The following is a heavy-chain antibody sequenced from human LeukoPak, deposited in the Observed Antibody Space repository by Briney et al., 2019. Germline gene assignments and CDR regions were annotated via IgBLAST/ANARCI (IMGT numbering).Heavy chain of an antibody. CDR3: ARDRGSSWYEDYYYYGMDV. V-gene: IGHV1-2*02. D-gene: IGHD6-13*01. Sequence: ASVKVSCKASGYTFTGYYMHWVRQAPGQGLEWMGWINPNSGGTNYAQKFQGRVTMTRDTSISTAYMELSRLRSDDTAVYYCARDRGSSWYEDYYYYGMDVWGQGTTVTVSS. CDR2: INPNSGGT. CDR1: GYTFTGYY. J-gene: IGHJ6*02.